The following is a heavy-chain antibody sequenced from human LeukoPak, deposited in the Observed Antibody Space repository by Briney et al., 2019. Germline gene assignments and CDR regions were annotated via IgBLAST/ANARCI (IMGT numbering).Heavy chain of an antibody. V-gene: IGHV3-43*01. D-gene: IGHD5/OR15-5a*01. CDR1: GFTLDDYT. CDR3: SRGVYGYFDY. CDR2: ISWDGGST. Sequence: PGGSLRLSCAASGFTLDDYTMHWVRQAPGKGLVWVSLISWDGGSTYYADSVKGRFTISRDNSKNSLYLQMNSLRTEDTALYYCSRGVYGYFDYWGQGTLVTVSS. J-gene: IGHJ4*02.